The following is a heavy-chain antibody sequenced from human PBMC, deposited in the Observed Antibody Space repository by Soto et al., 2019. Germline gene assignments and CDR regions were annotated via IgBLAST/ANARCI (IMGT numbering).Heavy chain of an antibody. CDR2: ITGYGATT. J-gene: IGHJ5*02. D-gene: IGHD6-19*01. V-gene: IGHV3-23*01. Sequence: EAQLLESGGGLVQPGGSLRLSCSASGFIFNNYAMSWVRQAPGKGLEWVSGITGYGATTYYAESVKGRFTISRDNSKNTLYLQMSTLTAEDTAVYYCARDPLLYDSDWYPNWFGPWGQGKLVTVSS. CDR3: ARDPLLYDSDWYPNWFGP. CDR1: GFIFNNYA.